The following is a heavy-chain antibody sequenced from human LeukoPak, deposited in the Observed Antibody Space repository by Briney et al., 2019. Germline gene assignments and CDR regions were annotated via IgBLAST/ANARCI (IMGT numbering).Heavy chain of an antibody. CDR1: GLTFSSYD. CDR3: AKDLSSSWYCNYFDY. Sequence: PGGSLRLSCAASGLTFSSYDMSWVRQAPGKGMEWVSGMSGSGGNTYYAGSVKGRFTVYRENSKKRLYLQMNSLRAEDTAVYYCAKDLSSSWYCNYFDYWGQGTLVTVSS. CDR2: MSGSGGNT. J-gene: IGHJ4*02. V-gene: IGHV3-23*01. D-gene: IGHD6-13*01.